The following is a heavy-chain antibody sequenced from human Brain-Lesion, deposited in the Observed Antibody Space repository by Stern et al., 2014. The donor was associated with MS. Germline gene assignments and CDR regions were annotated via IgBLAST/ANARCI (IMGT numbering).Heavy chain of an antibody. CDR1: GGSISSGGYY. V-gene: IGHV4-61*02. CDR3: ARGRVVPGFQYYATDV. J-gene: IGHJ6*02. Sequence: QVQLVQSGPGLVKPSQTLSLSCTVSGGSISSGGYYWSWIRQPAGKGLEWIGRIFNSGSTSYNPSLKSRVTIQIETSQNQFSPRLNPMTAADTAVYYCARGRVVPGFQYYATDVWGQGTTVIVSS. CDR2: IFNSGST. D-gene: IGHD2-2*01.